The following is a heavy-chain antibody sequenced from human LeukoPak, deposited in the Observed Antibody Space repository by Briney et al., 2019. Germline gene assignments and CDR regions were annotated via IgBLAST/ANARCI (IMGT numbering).Heavy chain of an antibody. CDR1: GGSISSYY. V-gene: IGHV4-4*07. CDR2: IYTSGST. D-gene: IGHD4-23*01. Sequence: SETLSLTCTVSGGSISSYYWSWIRQPAGKGLEWIGRIYTSGSTNYNPSLKSRVTISVDTSKNQFSLKLSSVTAADTAVYYCARDPFDYGGNNVDYWGQGTLVTVSS. J-gene: IGHJ4*02. CDR3: ARDPFDYGGNNVDY.